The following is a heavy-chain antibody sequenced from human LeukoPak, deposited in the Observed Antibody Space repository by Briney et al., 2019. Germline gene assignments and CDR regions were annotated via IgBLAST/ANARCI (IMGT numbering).Heavy chain of an antibody. CDR2: ISGSGGST. Sequence: GGSLRLSCAASGFTFSDYYMSWIRQAPGKGLEWVSAISGSGGSTYYADSVKGRFTISRDNSKNTLYLQMNSLRAEDTAVYYCAKVGRRSGYDLGYWGQGTLVTVSS. CDR3: AKVGRRSGYDLGY. D-gene: IGHD5-12*01. CDR1: GFTFSDYY. V-gene: IGHV3-23*01. J-gene: IGHJ4*02.